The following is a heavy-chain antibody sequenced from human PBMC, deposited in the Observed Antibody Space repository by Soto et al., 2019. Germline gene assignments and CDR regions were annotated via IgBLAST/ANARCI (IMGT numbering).Heavy chain of an antibody. J-gene: IGHJ4*02. CDR3: ARDSSPNYDFWSGYYLLFDY. CDR1: GFTFSSYS. CDR2: ISSSSSYI. D-gene: IGHD3-3*01. Sequence: EVQLVESGGGLVKPGGSLRLSCAASGFTFSSYSMNWVRQAPGKGLEWVSSISSSSSYIYYADSVKGRFTISRDNAKNSLYLQMNSLRAEDTAVYYCARDSSPNYDFWSGYYLLFDYWGQGTLVTVSS. V-gene: IGHV3-21*01.